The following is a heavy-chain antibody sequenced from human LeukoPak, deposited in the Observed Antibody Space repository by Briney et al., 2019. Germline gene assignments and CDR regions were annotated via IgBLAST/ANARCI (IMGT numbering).Heavy chain of an antibody. D-gene: IGHD6-13*01. J-gene: IGHJ4*02. CDR3: ATEFIAAAGSGLDY. Sequence: ASVKVSCKVSGYTLTELSMHWVRQAPGKGLEWMGGFDPEDGETIYAQKFQGRVTMTEDTSTDTAYMELSSLRSEDTAVYYCATEFIAAAGSGLDYWGQGTLVTVSS. V-gene: IGHV1-24*01. CDR1: GYTLTELS. CDR2: FDPEDGET.